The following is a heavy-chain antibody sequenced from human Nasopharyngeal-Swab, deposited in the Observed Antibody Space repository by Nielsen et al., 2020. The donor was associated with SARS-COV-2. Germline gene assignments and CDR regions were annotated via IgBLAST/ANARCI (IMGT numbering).Heavy chain of an antibody. D-gene: IGHD3-22*01. J-gene: IGHJ4*02. CDR2: INDSGTT. CDR1: GGSFSGYY. CDR3: ARGHRSISMIVVVIATAHFYFDS. Sequence: GSLRLSCAAYGGSFSGYYWSWIRQPPGKGLEWIGEINDSGTTSYNPSLKSRVTISSDTSKNQFSLKLSSVTAADTAVYYCARGHRSISMIVVVIATAHFYFDSWGRGTLVTVTS. V-gene: IGHV4-34*01.